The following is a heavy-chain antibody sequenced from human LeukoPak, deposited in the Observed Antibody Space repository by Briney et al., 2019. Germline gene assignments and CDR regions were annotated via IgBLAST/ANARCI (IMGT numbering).Heavy chain of an antibody. D-gene: IGHD3-10*01. CDR3: AREGGSGRSFDY. Sequence: SETLSLTCTVSGASISSDFWSWIRQPAGKGPEWIGRIYTSGTTNYNPSLKSGVTMSLDTSKNQFSLRLSSVTAADTAVYYCAREGGSGRSFDYWGQGTLVTVSS. CDR1: GASISSDF. V-gene: IGHV4-4*07. CDR2: IYTSGTT. J-gene: IGHJ4*02.